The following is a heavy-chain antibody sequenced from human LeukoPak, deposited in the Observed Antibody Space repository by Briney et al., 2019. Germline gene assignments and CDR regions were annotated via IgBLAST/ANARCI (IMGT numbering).Heavy chain of an antibody. CDR2: ISDIGSI. J-gene: IGHJ4*02. D-gene: IGHD2/OR15-2a*01. Sequence: SETLSLTCTVSGASMNNYYWSWIRQPPGKGLEWIAYISDIGSINYNPSLKSRVTISLDTSKNQFSLKLSSVTAADTAVYYCAGHHPRNTVDFWGQGTLVTVSS. CDR3: AGHHPRNTVDF. CDR1: GASMNNYY. V-gene: IGHV4-59*08.